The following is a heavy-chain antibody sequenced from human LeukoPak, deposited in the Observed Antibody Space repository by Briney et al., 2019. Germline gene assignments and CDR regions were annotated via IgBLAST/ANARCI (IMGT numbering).Heavy chain of an antibody. Sequence: GGSLRLSCVLSGFTVGGNYMSWVRQAPGRGLEWVSTIYSGGTTYYADAVKGRFIISRDNSKNTLFLQMNSLRAEDTAIYYCARDAGYCSDGVCYRTRFDSWGQGTLVTVSS. D-gene: IGHD2-15*01. V-gene: IGHV3-66*01. CDR2: IYSGGTT. J-gene: IGHJ4*02. CDR3: ARDAGYCSDGVCYRTRFDS. CDR1: GFTVGGNY.